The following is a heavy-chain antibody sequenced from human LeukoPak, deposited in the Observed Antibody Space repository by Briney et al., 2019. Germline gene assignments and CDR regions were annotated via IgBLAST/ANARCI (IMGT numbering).Heavy chain of an antibody. V-gene: IGHV3-30-3*01. CDR2: ISYDGSNK. CDR1: GFTFSSYA. D-gene: IGHD3-9*01. CDR3: ARAPQYYDILTGYYIDY. J-gene: IGHJ4*02. Sequence: PGGSLRLSCAASGFTFSSYAMHWVRQAPGKGLEWVAVISYDGSNKYYADSVKGRFTISRDNSKNTLYLQMNSLRDEDTAVYYCARAPQYYDILTGYYIDYWGQGSLVTVSS.